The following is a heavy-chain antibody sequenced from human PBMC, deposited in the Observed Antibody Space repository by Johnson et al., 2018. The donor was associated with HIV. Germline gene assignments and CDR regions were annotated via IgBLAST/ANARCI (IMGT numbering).Heavy chain of an antibody. CDR1: GFTFSSYW. CDR2: IGTAGDT. D-gene: IGHD3-10*01. V-gene: IGHV3-13*01. CDR3: ARDGTSGPSGDAFDI. Sequence: MQLVESGGGVVQPGRSLRLSCAASGFTFSSYWMSWVRQATGKGLEWVSAIGTAGDTYYPGSVKGRFTISRDNSKNTLYLQMNSLRAEDTALYYCARDGTSGPSGDAFDIWGQGTMVTVSS. J-gene: IGHJ3*02.